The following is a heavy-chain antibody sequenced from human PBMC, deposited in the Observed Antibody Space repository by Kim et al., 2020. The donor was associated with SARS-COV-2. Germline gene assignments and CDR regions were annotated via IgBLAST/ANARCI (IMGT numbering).Heavy chain of an antibody. J-gene: IGHJ6*02. CDR1: GFNFNDYG. V-gene: IGHV3-48*02. D-gene: IGHD6-19*01. CDR2: ISRTSGSI. Sequence: GGSLRLSCVGFGFNFNDYGINWVRQAPGKGLEWISYISRTSGSIYYADSVKGRFTIARDKAEKSVFLQMNSLRDDDTAVYYCARELEIWTMAVLIGVPTYYNGFDVWGQGTPVTVSS. CDR3: ARELEIWTMAVLIGVPTYYNGFDV.